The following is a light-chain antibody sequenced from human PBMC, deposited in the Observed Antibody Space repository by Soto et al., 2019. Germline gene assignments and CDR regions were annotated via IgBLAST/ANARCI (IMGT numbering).Light chain of an antibody. CDR2: EVS. Sequence: QSALTQPASLSGSPGQSITISCTGTSSDIGAYDYVSWFQQHPGKAPKLMISEVSDRPSGISSRFSGSKSGNTASLTISGLQTEDEADYYCSSYTSSSTLFGTGTKVTV. CDR1: SSDIGAYDY. V-gene: IGLV2-14*01. J-gene: IGLJ1*01. CDR3: SSYTSSSTL.